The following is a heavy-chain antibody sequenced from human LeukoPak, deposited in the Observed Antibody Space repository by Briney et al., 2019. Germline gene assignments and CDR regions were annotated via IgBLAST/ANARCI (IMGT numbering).Heavy chain of an antibody. CDR2: IKEDGSEK. CDR1: GFTFSTYW. V-gene: IGHV3-7*01. CDR3: ARDSSGYQ. D-gene: IGHD3-22*01. J-gene: IGHJ4*02. Sequence: GGSLRLSCAAYGFTFSTYWMSWVRQAPGKGLEWVANIKEDGSEKYYGDSVKGRFTISRDNAKNSLYLQMNSLRAEDTAVYYCARDSSGYQWGQETLVTVSS.